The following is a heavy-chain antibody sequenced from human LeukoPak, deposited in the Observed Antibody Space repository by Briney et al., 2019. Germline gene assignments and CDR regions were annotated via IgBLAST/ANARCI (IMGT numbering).Heavy chain of an antibody. D-gene: IGHD6-19*01. Sequence: PSETLSLTCAVYGGPFSGYYWSWIRQPPGKGLEWIGEINHSGSTNYNPSLKSRVTISVDTSKNQFSLKLSSVTAADTAVYYCARGGWYGARFWGQGTLVTVSS. J-gene: IGHJ4*02. CDR2: INHSGST. CDR1: GGPFSGYY. V-gene: IGHV4-34*01. CDR3: ARGGWYGARF.